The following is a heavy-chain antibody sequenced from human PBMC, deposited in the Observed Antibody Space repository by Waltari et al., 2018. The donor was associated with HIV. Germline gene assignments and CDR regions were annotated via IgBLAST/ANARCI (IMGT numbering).Heavy chain of an antibody. V-gene: IGHV4-39*01. CDR3: ARQGARGLVTGGWYFDL. Sequence: QLQLQESGPGLVKPSETLSLTCTVSGGSISSSCYYWGWIRQPPGKGLEWIGSIYYSGSTYYNPSLKSRVTISVDTSKNQFSLKLSSVTAADTAVYYCARQGARGLVTGGWYFDLWGRGTLVTVSS. CDR2: IYYSGST. D-gene: IGHD5-18*01. J-gene: IGHJ2*01. CDR1: GGSISSSCYY.